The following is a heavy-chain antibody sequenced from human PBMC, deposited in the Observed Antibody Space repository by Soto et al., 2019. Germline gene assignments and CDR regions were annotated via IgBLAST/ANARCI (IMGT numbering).Heavy chain of an antibody. CDR1: GYSFTSYW. V-gene: IGHV5-51*01. CDR3: ASPYSSSWLSLDY. Sequence: GESLKISCKGSGYSFTSYWIGWVRQMPGKGLEWMGIIYPGDSDTRYSPSFQGQVTISADKSISTAYLQWSSLKASDTAMYYCASPYSSSWLSLDYWGQGTLGSVSS. J-gene: IGHJ4*02. CDR2: IYPGDSDT. D-gene: IGHD6-13*01.